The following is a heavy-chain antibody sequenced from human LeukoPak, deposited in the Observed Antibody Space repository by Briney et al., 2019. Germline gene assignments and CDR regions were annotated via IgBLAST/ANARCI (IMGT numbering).Heavy chain of an antibody. CDR1: GFTFSSYS. V-gene: IGHV3-21*01. CDR3: ARGVSSYWGHYYYYMDV. CDR2: ITSSSSYI. D-gene: IGHD2-15*01. J-gene: IGHJ6*03. Sequence: PGGSLRLSCEVSGFTFSSYSMNWVRQAPGKGLEWVSSITSSSSYIYYADSVKGRFTISRDNARNSLYLQMNSLRAEDTAVYYCARGVSSYWGHYYYYMDVWGKGTTVTVSS.